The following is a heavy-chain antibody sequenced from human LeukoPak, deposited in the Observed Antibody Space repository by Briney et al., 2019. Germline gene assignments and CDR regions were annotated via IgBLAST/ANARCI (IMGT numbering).Heavy chain of an antibody. CDR2: IKSDGSST. CDR3: ARDRGSDDWFDP. CDR1: GFTFSNYW. J-gene: IGHJ5*02. D-gene: IGHD6-25*01. Sequence: GGSLRLSCAASGFTFSNYWMHWVRQAPGKGLVWVSRIKSDGSSTNYADSVKGRFTISRDNAKNTPYLQMNSLRAEDTAVYYCARDRGSDDWFDPWGQGTLVTVSS. V-gene: IGHV3-74*01.